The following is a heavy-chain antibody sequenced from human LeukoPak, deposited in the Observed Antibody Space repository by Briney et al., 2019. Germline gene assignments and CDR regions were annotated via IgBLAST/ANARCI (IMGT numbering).Heavy chain of an antibody. CDR1: GGSISSYY. D-gene: IGHD5-18*01. CDR3: ARASGVGYSYGIADS. V-gene: IGHV4-59*01. Sequence: SETLSLICTVSGGSISSYYWSWLRQPPGKRLEWFGYITYSGSTSYNPSLKSRVAISVDTAKNHFSLALRSVTAADTALYYCARASGVGYSYGIADSWGQGTLVTVSS. CDR2: ITYSGST. J-gene: IGHJ4*02.